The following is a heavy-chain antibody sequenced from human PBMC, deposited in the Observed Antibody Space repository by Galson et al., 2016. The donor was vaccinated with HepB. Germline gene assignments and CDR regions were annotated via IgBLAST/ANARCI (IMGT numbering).Heavy chain of an antibody. CDR3: AKDHGYSYGYLAY. CDR2: ISYDGSNK. CDR1: GFTFSTYG. J-gene: IGHJ4*02. Sequence: LRLSCAASGFTFSTYGKHWVRQAPGKGLDWVAVISYDGSNKYYADSVKGRFTISRDNSKNTLYLQMNSLRAEDTAVYYCAKDHGYSYGYLAYWGQGTPVTVSS. D-gene: IGHD5-18*01. V-gene: IGHV3-30*18.